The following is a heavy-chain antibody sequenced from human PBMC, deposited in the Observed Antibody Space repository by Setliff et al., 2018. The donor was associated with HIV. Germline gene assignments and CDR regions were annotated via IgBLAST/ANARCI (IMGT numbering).Heavy chain of an antibody. J-gene: IGHJ5*02. CDR3: ARHEGYLYDGSRYFGRFDP. CDR2: IYYTGNT. V-gene: IGHV4-39*01. Sequence: PSETLSLTCTVSDGSITTDNYFWGWIRQPPGKGLEWIGSIYYTGNTYSNSSLKSRVSMSVDTSKKQISLRLHSVTAAYTAVYYCARHEGYLYDGSRYFGRFDPWGHGTLFTVSS. D-gene: IGHD2-15*01. CDR1: DGSITTDNYF.